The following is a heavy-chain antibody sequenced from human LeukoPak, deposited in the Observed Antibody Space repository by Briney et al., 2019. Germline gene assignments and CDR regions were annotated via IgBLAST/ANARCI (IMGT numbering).Heavy chain of an antibody. CDR1: GCTFSDSW. Sequence: GGSLRLSCAASGCTFSDSWMSWVRQAPGKGQEWVANVNPDGSAKDYVDSVKGRFTISRDNAGNSLYLQMSSLRAEDTAVYYCATYTHWVAGDVWGQGTTVTVSS. D-gene: IGHD3-16*01. CDR2: VNPDGSAK. J-gene: IGHJ6*02. V-gene: IGHV3-7*01. CDR3: ATYTHWVAGDV.